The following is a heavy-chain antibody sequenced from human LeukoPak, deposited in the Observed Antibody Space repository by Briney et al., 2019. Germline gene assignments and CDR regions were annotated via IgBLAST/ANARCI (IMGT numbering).Heavy chain of an antibody. CDR3: ASSPIVVVPAARYYYYYYMDV. CDR2: IYYSGST. CDR1: GGSTSVYY. J-gene: IGHJ6*03. D-gene: IGHD2-2*01. Sequence: SETLSLTCTVSGGSTSVYYWSWIRQPPGKGLEWIGHIYYSGSTNYNPSLKSRVTISLDTSKNQFPLKLNSLTAADTAVYYCASSPIVVVPAARYYYYYYMDVWGKGTTVTVSS. V-gene: IGHV4-59*01.